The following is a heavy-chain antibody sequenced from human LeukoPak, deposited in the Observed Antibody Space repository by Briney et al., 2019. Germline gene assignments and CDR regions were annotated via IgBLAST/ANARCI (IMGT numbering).Heavy chain of an antibody. CDR1: GYTFTSYD. Sequence: ASVKVSCKASGYTFTSYDINWVRQATGQGLEWMGWMNPNSGNTGYAQKFQGRVTMTRDTSISTAYMELSSLTSEDTAVYYCARSGAYCTNGVCYTRWYFDLWGRGTLVTVSS. CDR2: MNPNSGNT. CDR3: ARSGAYCTNGVCYTRWYFDL. V-gene: IGHV1-8*01. J-gene: IGHJ2*01. D-gene: IGHD2-8*01.